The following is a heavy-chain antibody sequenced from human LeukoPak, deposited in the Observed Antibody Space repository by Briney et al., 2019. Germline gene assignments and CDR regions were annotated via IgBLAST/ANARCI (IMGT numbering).Heavy chain of an antibody. J-gene: IGHJ4*02. CDR3: ARDSLIFGVVTTFDY. D-gene: IGHD3-3*01. Sequence: PGGSLRLSCAASGFTFTNYWMHWVRQAPGMGLVWVSRLPPDELGIIYADSVKGRFTVSRDNAKNSLYLQMNSLRPEDTAVYYCARDSLIFGVVTTFDYWGQGTLVTVSS. CDR1: GFTFTNYW. V-gene: IGHV3-74*01. CDR2: LPPDELGI.